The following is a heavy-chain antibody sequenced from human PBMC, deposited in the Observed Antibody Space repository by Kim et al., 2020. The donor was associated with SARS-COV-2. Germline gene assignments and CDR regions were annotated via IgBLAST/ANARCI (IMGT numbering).Heavy chain of an antibody. V-gene: IGHV3-9*01. D-gene: IGHD3-10*01. J-gene: IGHJ4*02. Sequence: DSVKGRFTISRDNAKNSLYLQMNSLRAEDTALYYCAKDIGSPLGDGVFDYWGQGTLVTVSS. CDR3: AKDIGSPLGDGVFDY.